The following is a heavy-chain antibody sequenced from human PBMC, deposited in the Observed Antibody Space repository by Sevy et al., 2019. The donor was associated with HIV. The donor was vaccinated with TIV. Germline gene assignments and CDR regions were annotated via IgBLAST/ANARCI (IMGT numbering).Heavy chain of an antibody. J-gene: IGHJ3*02. CDR2: IETGSTYI. D-gene: IGHD1-26*01. CDR3: ARDGSDDAFDI. V-gene: IGHV3-21*01. Sequence: GGSLRLSCAASGFNCSTYTMNWVRQAPGKGLEWVSSIETGSTYIYYADSVKGRFTISRDSAKNSLYLQMNTLRAEDTAVYYRARDGSDDAFDIWGQGTMVTVSS. CDR1: GFNCSTYT.